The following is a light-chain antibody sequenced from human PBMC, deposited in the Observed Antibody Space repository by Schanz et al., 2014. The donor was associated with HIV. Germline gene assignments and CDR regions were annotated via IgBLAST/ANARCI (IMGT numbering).Light chain of an antibody. CDR3: AAWDDGLNGV. Sequence: QSVLAQPPSVSGSPGQRVTVPRSGTSSNIGADYDVHWYQLVTGTAPQHLIYEDNRRPSEVLDRFSGAKSGTSASLAISGLRSEEEADYYCAAWDDGLNGVFGGGTKLTV. J-gene: IGLJ2*01. CDR1: SSNIGADYD. V-gene: IGLV1-40*01. CDR2: EDN.